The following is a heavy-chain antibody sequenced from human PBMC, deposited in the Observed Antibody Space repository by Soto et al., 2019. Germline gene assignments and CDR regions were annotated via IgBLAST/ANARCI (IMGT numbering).Heavy chain of an antibody. V-gene: IGHV3-30-3*01. CDR1: GFTFSSYA. J-gene: IGHJ6*02. CDR3: ARGGDILTGYYTEPYYGMDV. Sequence: QVQLVESGGVVVQPGRSLRLSCAASGFTFSSYAMHWVRQAPGKGLEWVAVISYDGSNKYYADSVKGRFTISRDNSKNTLYLQMNSLRAEDTAVYYCARGGDILTGYYTEPYYGMDVWGQGTTVTVSS. D-gene: IGHD3-9*01. CDR2: ISYDGSNK.